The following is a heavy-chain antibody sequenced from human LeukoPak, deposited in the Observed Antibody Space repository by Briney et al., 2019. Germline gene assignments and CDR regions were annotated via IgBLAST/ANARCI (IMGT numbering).Heavy chain of an antibody. Sequence: ASVKVSCKASGGTFSSHVFSWVRQAPGQGLEWMGGIIPIFRTANYAQKFQGRLTITADKSTSTAYMELSSLRSDDTAVYYCASATLRCSGGGCYEMDVWGKGTAVTVSS. J-gene: IGHJ6*04. D-gene: IGHD2-15*01. CDR3: ASATLRCSGGGCYEMDV. V-gene: IGHV1-69*06. CDR1: GGTFSSHV. CDR2: IIPIFRTA.